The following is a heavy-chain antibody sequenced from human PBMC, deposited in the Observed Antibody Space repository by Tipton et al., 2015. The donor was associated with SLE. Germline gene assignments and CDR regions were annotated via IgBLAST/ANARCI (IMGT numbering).Heavy chain of an antibody. CDR3: AREVSLTGTTSFFDY. J-gene: IGHJ4*02. D-gene: IGHD1-7*01. V-gene: IGHV4-31*02. CDR1: GGSLSSADYY. CDR2: IHYNGNT. Sequence: LRLSCSVSGGSLSSADYYWSWIRQPPGKGLEWIAYIHYNGNTYYNPSLKSRVTISIDASKNQFSLKLSSVAAADTAVYYCAREVSLTGTTSFFDYWGQGTLVTVSS.